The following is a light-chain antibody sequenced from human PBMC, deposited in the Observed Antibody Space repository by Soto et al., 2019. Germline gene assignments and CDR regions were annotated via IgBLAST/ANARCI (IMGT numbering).Light chain of an antibody. J-gene: IGLJ2*01. V-gene: IGLV2-14*01. CDR2: EVS. CDR1: TSDVGAYNY. Sequence: QSALTQPASVSGSPGQSITISCTGTTSDVGAYNYVSWHQQHPGKAPKLMIYEVSNRPSGVSHRFSGSKSGNTASLTISGLQAEDEADYYCSSYTSTSSVLFGGGTKLTVL. CDR3: SSYTSTSSVL.